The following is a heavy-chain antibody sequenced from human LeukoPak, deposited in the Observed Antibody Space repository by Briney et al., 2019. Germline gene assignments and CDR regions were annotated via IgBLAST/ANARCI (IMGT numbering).Heavy chain of an antibody. J-gene: IGHJ4*02. CDR1: GGSISSYY. D-gene: IGHD3-3*01. V-gene: IGHV4-59*01. Sequence: SETLSLTCTVSGGSISSYYWSWIRQPPGKGLEWIGYIYYSGSTNYNPSLKSRVTISVDTSKNQFSLKLSSVTAADTAVYYCARGSRFLEWSPPIDYWGQGALVTVSS. CDR3: ARGSRFLEWSPPIDY. CDR2: IYYSGST.